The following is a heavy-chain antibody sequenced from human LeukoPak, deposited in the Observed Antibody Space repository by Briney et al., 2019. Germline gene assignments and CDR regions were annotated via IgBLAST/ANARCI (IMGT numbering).Heavy chain of an antibody. D-gene: IGHD4-17*01. CDR3: ARTYGDYFNWFDP. J-gene: IGHJ5*02. CDR2: INPNSGGT. Sequence: ASVKVSCKASGYTFTGYYMHWVRQAPGQGLEWMGWINPNSGGTNYAQKFQGRVTMTRDTSISTAYMELSRLRSDDTAVYYCARTYGDYFNWFDPWGQGTLVTVSS. CDR1: GYTFTGYY. V-gene: IGHV1-2*02.